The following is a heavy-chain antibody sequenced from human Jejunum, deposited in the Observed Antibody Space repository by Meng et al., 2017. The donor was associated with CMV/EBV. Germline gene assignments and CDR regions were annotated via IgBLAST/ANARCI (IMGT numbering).Heavy chain of an antibody. Sequence: GFTFYSYGMHWVRQAPGKGLEWAAFIRFDGSNKYYADSVKGRFIISRDNSKNTLYLQMDRLRAEDTAVYFCARVGGGYANYYFDFWGQGTLVTVSS. CDR1: GFTFYSYG. CDR3: ARVGGGYANYYFDF. CDR2: IRFDGSNK. V-gene: IGHV3-30*02. J-gene: IGHJ4*02. D-gene: IGHD5-12*01.